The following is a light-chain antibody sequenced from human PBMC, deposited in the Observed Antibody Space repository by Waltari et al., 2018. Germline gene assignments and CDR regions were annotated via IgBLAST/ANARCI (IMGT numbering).Light chain of an antibody. CDR3: QMYTTYSQT. CDR2: EAS. Sequence: DIQMTQSPSTLSASVGDKVTITCRSSQSLTNWLAWYQQKPGKAPTLRIYEASTLGSGVPSRFSGSGSGAEFTLTISSLQPDDFATYYCQMYTTYSQTFGGGTKVEMK. J-gene: IGKJ4*01. V-gene: IGKV1-5*03. CDR1: QSLTNW.